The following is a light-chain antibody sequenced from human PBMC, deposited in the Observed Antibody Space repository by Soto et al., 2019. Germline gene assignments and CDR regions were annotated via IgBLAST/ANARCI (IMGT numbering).Light chain of an antibody. J-gene: IGLJ1*01. Sequence: QSVLTQPPSASGSPGQSVTISCTGSSSDVGGYNYVSWYQQHPGKAPKLMIYEVSKRPSGVPDRFSGSKSGNTASLTVSGLQAEDEADYYCNSYAGRKNLFGTGTKFTVL. CDR1: SSDVGGYNY. V-gene: IGLV2-8*01. CDR3: NSYAGRKNL. CDR2: EVS.